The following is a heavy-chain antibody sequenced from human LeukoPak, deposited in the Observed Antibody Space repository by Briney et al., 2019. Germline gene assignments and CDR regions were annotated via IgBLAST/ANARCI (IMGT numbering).Heavy chain of an antibody. CDR2: MNPDSGNT. CDR3: ARIAVDDYGDYDAFDI. J-gene: IGHJ3*02. V-gene: IGHV1-8*01. Sequence: ASVKVSCKTSGYTFTIYDINWVRQAAGQGLEWMGWMNPDSGNTDFAQKFQGRVTMTRNTSISTAYMELSSLTSEDTAVYYCARIAVDDYGDYDAFDIWGQGTMVTVSS. CDR1: GYTFTIYD. D-gene: IGHD4-17*01.